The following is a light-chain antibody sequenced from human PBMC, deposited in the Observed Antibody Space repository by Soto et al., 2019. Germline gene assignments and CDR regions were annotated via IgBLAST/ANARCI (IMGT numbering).Light chain of an antibody. Sequence: EVVMTQSPATLSVSSGERATLSCRASQSVGTNLAWYQQKPGQAPRPLIYGASTRATGVPARFSGSGSGTEFTLTISSLQSEDFAVYYCQQYNNWPRTFGQGTKVDIK. CDR1: QSVGTN. V-gene: IGKV3-15*01. CDR2: GAS. CDR3: QQYNNWPRT. J-gene: IGKJ1*01.